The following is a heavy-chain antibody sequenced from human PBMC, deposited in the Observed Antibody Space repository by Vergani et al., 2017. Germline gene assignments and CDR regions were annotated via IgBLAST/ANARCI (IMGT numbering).Heavy chain of an antibody. Sequence: QLQLQESGPGLVKSSETLSLTCTVSGGSISSYYWRWIRQSPGTGLEWIGYIFYSGRTTYNPSLQTRVTISVDTSKNQFSLKLSSVTAADAAVYYCARARAGSSSLLSFDYWGQGALVTVSS. J-gene: IGHJ4*02. CDR3: ARARAGSSSLLSFDY. V-gene: IGHV4-59*01. CDR1: GGSISSYY. D-gene: IGHD6-6*01. CDR2: IFYSGRT.